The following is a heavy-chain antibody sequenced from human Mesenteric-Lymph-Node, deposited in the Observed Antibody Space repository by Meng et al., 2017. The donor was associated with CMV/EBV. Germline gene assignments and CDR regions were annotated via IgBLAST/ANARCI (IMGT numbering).Heavy chain of an antibody. CDR2: IYYSGST. V-gene: IGHV4-39*07. Sequence: SAGSISSSIYYSGWIRQPPGRGLEWIGSIYYSGSTYYNPSLKSRVTISVDTSKNQFSLKLSSVTAADTAVYYCARVGEWLLYERLDPWGQGTLVTVSS. J-gene: IGHJ5*02. D-gene: IGHD3-3*01. CDR3: ARVGEWLLYERLDP. CDR1: AGSISSSIYY.